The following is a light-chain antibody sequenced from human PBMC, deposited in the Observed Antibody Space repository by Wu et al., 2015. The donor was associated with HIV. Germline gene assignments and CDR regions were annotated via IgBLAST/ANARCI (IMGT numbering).Light chain of an antibody. CDR2: KAS. J-gene: IGKJ1*01. Sequence: DIQPTQSPLTLSASVGDRVTITCRASQSISNWLAWYQQKPGKAPKLLIYKASTLESGVPSRFSGSGSGTEFTLTISSLQPDDFANYYCQQYNSDSWTFGQGTKLEVK. V-gene: IGKV1-5*03. CDR1: QSISNW. CDR3: QQYNSDSWT.